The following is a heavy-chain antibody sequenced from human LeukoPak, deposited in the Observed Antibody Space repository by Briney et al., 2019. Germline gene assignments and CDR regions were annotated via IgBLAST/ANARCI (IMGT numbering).Heavy chain of an antibody. CDR1: GYTFIRYA. D-gene: IGHD4-11*01. CDR3: ARDVTTASFDY. CDR2: IDINTGNP. Sequence: ASVKVSCKASGYTFIRYAINWVRQAPGQGLGWMGWIDINTGNPTYAQGFTGRFVFSLDTSVTTAYLEISTLKAEDTAIYYCARDVTTASFDYWGQGTLVTVSS. J-gene: IGHJ4*02. V-gene: IGHV7-4-1*02.